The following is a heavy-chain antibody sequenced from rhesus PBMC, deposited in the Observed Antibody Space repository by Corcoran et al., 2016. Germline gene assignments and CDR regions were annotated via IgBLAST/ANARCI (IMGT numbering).Heavy chain of an antibody. J-gene: IGHJ4*01. CDR1: GFTFSSYG. CDR3: AKDPNLRYPSYYFDY. CDR2: ICNGGGST. Sequence: EVQLVESGGGLVQPGGSLRLSCAASGFTFSSYGMSWVRQAPGKGLVWFSYICNGGGSTYYPHSVKGRFTISRDNSKNTLSLQMNSLRAEDTAVYYCAKDPNLRYPSYYFDYWGQGVLVTVSS. V-gene: IGHV3S5*01. D-gene: IGHD4-29*01.